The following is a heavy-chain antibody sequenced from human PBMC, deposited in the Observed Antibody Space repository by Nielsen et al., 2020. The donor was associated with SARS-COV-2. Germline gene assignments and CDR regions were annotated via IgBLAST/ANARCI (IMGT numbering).Heavy chain of an antibody. V-gene: IGHV4-31*03. CDR3: ARDLWVPAIGGGMDV. Sequence: SETLSLTCTVSGGSISSSSYYWGWIRQPPGKGLEWIGYIYYSGSTYYNPSLKSRVTISVDTSKNQFSLKLSSVTAADTAVYYCARDLWVPAIGGGMDVWGQGTTVTVSS. J-gene: IGHJ6*02. CDR2: IYYSGST. CDR1: GGSISSSSYY. D-gene: IGHD2-2*01.